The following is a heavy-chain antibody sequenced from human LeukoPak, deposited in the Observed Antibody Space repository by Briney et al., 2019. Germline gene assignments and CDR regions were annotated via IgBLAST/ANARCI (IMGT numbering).Heavy chain of an antibody. V-gene: IGHV3-9*03. Sequence: GRSLRLSCAASGFTFDDYAMHWVRQAPGKGLEWVSGISWNSGSIGYADSVKGRFTISRDNAKNSLYLQMNSLRAEDMALYYCAKGGGTTVTTSDFDYWGQGTLATVSS. D-gene: IGHD4-17*01. CDR3: AKGGGTTVTTSDFDY. J-gene: IGHJ4*02. CDR1: GFTFDDYA. CDR2: ISWNSGSI.